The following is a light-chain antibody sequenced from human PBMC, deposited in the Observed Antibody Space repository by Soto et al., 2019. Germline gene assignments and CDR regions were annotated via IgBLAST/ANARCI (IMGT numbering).Light chain of an antibody. CDR3: SSYAGSNTYV. V-gene: IGLV2-8*01. CDR2: EVN. Sequence: QPVLTQPPSASGSPGQSVTISCTGTSSDVGGYNYVSWYQQHPGKAPKLMIYEVNKRPSGVPDRFSGSKSGNTASLTVSGLQAEDEADYYCSSYAGSNTYVFGTGTKLTVL. CDR1: SSDVGGYNY. J-gene: IGLJ1*01.